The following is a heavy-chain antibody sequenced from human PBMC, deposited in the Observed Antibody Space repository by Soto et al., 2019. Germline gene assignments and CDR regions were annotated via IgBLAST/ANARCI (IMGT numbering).Heavy chain of an antibody. D-gene: IGHD2-21*01. CDR1: GYTFTSYA. V-gene: IGHV1-3*01. CDR2: INAGNGNT. Sequence: QVQLVQSGAEVKKPGASVKVSCKASGYTFTSYAMHWVRQAPGQRLEWMGWINAGNGNTKYSQKFQGRVTITRDTTASTAYMELSSLRSEDTAVYYCARLKVVLEGPSYYFDYWGQGTLVTVSS. CDR3: ARLKVVLEGPSYYFDY. J-gene: IGHJ4*02.